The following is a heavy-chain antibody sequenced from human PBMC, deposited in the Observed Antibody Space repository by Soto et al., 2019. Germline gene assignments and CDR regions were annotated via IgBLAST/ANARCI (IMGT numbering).Heavy chain of an antibody. Sequence: QVQLVQSGAEVKKPGSSVNVSCKASGGTFSSYSINWVRQAPGQGLEWMGEIITIFGTANYAQKFQGRVTITADESTSTAYMELSSLRSEDTALYYCARDGGRHSGGIDYWGQGTLVTVSS. J-gene: IGHJ4*02. CDR3: ARDGGRHSGGIDY. CDR1: GGTFSSYS. CDR2: IITIFGTA. D-gene: IGHD1-26*01. V-gene: IGHV1-69*01.